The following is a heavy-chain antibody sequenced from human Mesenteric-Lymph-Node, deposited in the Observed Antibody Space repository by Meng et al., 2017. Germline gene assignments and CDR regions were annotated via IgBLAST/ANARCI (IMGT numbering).Heavy chain of an antibody. V-gene: IGHV3-21*01. CDR2: ISSSSSYI. D-gene: IGHD2-15*01. J-gene: IGHJ6*02. CDR3: ASTRYCSGGSYYSYYYYGMDV. CDR1: GFTFSSYA. Sequence: GESLKISCAASGFTFSSYAMSWVRQAPGKGLEWVSSISSSSSYIYYADSVKGRITISRDNAKNSMYLQMKSLRAEDTAVYYCASTRYCSGGSYYSYYYYGMDVWGQGTTVTVSS.